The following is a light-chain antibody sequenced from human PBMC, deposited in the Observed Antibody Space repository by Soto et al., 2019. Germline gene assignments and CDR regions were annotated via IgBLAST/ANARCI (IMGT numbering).Light chain of an antibody. CDR3: SSYAGSNNVV. J-gene: IGLJ2*01. CDR1: SSDVGGYSY. CDR2: EVT. V-gene: IGLV2-8*01. Sequence: QSALTPPPSASGSPVQSVTISCAGTSSDVGGYSYVSWYQQHPGKAPKLMIYEVTKRPSGVPGRFSGSKSGNTASLTVSGLQAEDEADYYCSSYAGSNNVVFGGGTKLTVL.